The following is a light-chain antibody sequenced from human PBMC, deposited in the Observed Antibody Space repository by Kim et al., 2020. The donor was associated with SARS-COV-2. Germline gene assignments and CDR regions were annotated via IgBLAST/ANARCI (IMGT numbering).Light chain of an antibody. CDR3: QQDRT. V-gene: IGKV1-33*01. J-gene: IGKJ4*01. CDR2: DAS. Sequence: ASLSATVGDRVTITCQASQDISNYLNWYQQKPGKAPKLLIYDASNLETGVPSRFSGSGSGTDFTFTISSLQPEDIATYYCQQDRTFGGGTKVDIK. CDR1: QDISNY.